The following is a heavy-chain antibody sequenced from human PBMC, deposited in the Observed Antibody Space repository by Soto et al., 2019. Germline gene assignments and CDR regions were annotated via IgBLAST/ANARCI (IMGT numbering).Heavy chain of an antibody. Sequence: LRLSLPASGCALSSNSWVCVLQGPCKGLEWVFYICGSGGSTYYAASVKGRFTISRDNSKNTLYLQMNSLSAEDTAVYYCAELLAVLDTAMVTLSLDYYYGMDVRGQGTTVPVSS. CDR3: AELLAVLDTAMVTLSLDYYYGMDV. V-gene: IGHV3-23*01. CDR1: GCALSSNS. J-gene: IGHJ6*02. D-gene: IGHD5-18*01. CDR2: ICGSGGST.